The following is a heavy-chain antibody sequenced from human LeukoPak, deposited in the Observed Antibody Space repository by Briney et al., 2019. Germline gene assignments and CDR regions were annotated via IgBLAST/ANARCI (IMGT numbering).Heavy chain of an antibody. D-gene: IGHD6-19*01. V-gene: IGHV3-21*01. Sequence: PGGSLRLSCAASGFTFSSYSMNWVRQAPGKGLEWVSSISSSSSYIYYADSVEGRFTISRDNAKNSLYLQMNSLRAEDTAVYYCARDWGSSGWYNWFDPWGQGTLVTVSS. CDR3: ARDWGSSGWYNWFDP. CDR1: GFTFSSYS. J-gene: IGHJ5*02. CDR2: ISSSSSYI.